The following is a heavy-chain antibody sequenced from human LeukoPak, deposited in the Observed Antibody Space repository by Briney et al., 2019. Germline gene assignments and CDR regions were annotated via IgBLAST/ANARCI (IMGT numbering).Heavy chain of an antibody. J-gene: IGHJ4*02. Sequence: ASVKVSCKASGYTFTSYAISWVRQAPGQGLEWMGWISAYNGNTNYAQKLQGRVTMATDTSTSTAYMELRSLRSDDTAVYYCARAAPQDSSGYSQDYWGQGTLVTVSS. CDR1: GYTFTSYA. D-gene: IGHD3-22*01. CDR3: ARAAPQDSSGYSQDY. CDR2: ISAYNGNT. V-gene: IGHV1-18*01.